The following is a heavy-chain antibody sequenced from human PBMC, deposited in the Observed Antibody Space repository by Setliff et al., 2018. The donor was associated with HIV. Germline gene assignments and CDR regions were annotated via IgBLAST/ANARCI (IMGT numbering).Heavy chain of an antibody. CDR1: GYTFTSYA. J-gene: IGHJ6*02. Sequence: ASVKVSCKASGYTFTSYAMHWVRRAPGQRLEWMGWINAGNGNTKYSQKFQGRVTITRDTSASTAYMELSSLRSEDTAVYYCARLNRWSIAVAGTHLYYYGMDVWGQGTTVTVSS. CDR2: INAGNGNT. D-gene: IGHD6-19*01. V-gene: IGHV1-3*01. CDR3: ARLNRWSIAVAGTHLYYYGMDV.